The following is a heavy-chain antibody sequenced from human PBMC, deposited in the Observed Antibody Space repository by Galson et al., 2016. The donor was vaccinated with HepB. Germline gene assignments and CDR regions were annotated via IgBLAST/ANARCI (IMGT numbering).Heavy chain of an antibody. J-gene: IGHJ4*02. CDR2: IKQDGNEK. Sequence: SLRLSCAASGFTFSNYWMSWVRQAPGKGLEWVANIKQDGNEKYYVDSVKGRFTISRDNAKNSMYLQMKSLRAEDTAVYYCARKGGIYSPWGYWGQGTLVTVSS. V-gene: IGHV3-7*03. D-gene: IGHD3-10*01. CDR3: ARKGGIYSPWGY. CDR1: GFTFSNYW.